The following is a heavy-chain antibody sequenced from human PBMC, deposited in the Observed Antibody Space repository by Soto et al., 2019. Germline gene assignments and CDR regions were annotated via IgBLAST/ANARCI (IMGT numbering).Heavy chain of an antibody. CDR1: GGSFTTFI. Sequence: ASVKVSCKASGGSFTTFIVTWVRQAPGQGLEWMGRIIPVLGVEYYAQKFQGRVTITADKSTNTAYMELSSLRSEDTAVYYCARGHSSSWYDYYYGMDVWGQGTTVTVSS. CDR3: ARGHSSSWYDYYYGMDV. J-gene: IGHJ6*02. V-gene: IGHV1-69*02. D-gene: IGHD6-13*01. CDR2: IIPVLGVE.